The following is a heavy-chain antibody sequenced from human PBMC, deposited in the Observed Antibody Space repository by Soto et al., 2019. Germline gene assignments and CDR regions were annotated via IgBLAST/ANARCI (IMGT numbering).Heavy chain of an antibody. D-gene: IGHD3-10*01. CDR1: GGTFNTDG. Sequence: QVQLVQSGADVKKSGSSVKVSCKASGGTFNTDGFNWVRQAPGQGLEWMGGIIPMFGTPNYAQKFQARVTIVADEFTRTVYMELISLQSEDTAVYNCVRFYGSGSYSLVDNWGQGTLVTVSS. CDR2: IIPMFGTP. J-gene: IGHJ4*02. V-gene: IGHV1-69*01. CDR3: VRFYGSGSYSLVDN.